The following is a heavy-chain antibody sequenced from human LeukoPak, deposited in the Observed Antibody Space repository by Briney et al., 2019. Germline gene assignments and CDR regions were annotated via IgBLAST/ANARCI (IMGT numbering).Heavy chain of an antibody. D-gene: IGHD5-24*01. Sequence: GGSLRLSCAASGFTFSSYGMHWVRQAPGKGLEWVALIWFDGSNKYYADSVKGRFTISRDNSKNTLFLQMNSLRDDDTAVYYCVRGVGVSRFNYFDPWGQGTLVVVSS. CDR2: IWFDGSNK. CDR1: GFTFSSYG. J-gene: IGHJ5*02. CDR3: VRGVGVSRFNYFDP. V-gene: IGHV3-33*01.